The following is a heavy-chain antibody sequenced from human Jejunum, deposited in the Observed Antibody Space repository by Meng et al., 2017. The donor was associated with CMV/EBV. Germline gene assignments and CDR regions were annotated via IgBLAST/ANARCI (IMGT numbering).Heavy chain of an antibody. V-gene: IGHV4-4*07. CDR1: AGPISGYY. Sequence: QVLLQESGPGLVKSSETLSLTCFVSAGPISGYYWSWIRQPAGKGLEWIGRIYTSGGTHYNPSLKSRLTMSVDLAKNQISLKLSSVTAADTAVYYCARESGSYYWFDPWGQGTLVTVSS. J-gene: IGHJ5*02. CDR3: ARESGSYYWFDP. D-gene: IGHD1-26*01. CDR2: IYTSGGT.